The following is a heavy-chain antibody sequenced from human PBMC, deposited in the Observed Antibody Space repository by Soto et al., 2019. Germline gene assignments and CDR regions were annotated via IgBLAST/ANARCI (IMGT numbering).Heavy chain of an antibody. V-gene: IGHV4-59*01. D-gene: IGHD3-10*01. CDR3: ARELFGRSVWFDP. CDR1: GGSLISYY. Sequence: PSETLSLTCNVSGGSLISYYWSWILQSPGKGLENLGYIYFSDSTNYNPSFKSRITISVGTSKNQFSLKLSSVTAADTAVYYCARELFGRSVWFDPWGQGTLVTVSS. J-gene: IGHJ5*02. CDR2: IYFSDST.